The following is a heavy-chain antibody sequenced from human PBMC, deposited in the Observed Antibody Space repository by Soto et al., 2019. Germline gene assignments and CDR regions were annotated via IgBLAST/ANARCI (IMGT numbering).Heavy chain of an antibody. CDR3: ATQHGRDGYNYSFDD. CDR1: VYTFISYA. Sequence: ASAKVSCKASVYTFISYAMHCVRPAPGQRLEWMGWINAGNGNTKYSQKFQGRVTITRDTSASTAYMEVSSLRSEDTAVYYCATQHGRDGYNYSFDDWGQGPRGT. V-gene: IGHV1-3*01. J-gene: IGHJ4*02. CDR2: INAGNGNT. D-gene: IGHD5-12*01.